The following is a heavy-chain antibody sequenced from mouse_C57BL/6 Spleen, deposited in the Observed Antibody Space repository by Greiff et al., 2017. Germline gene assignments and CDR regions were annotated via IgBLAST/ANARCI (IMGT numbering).Heavy chain of an antibody. CDR1: GYTFTSSW. CDR2: IHPSDSDT. D-gene: IGHD2-3*01. V-gene: IGHV1-74*01. CDR3: AITPSYDNYAMDY. Sequence: QVQLQQPGAELVKPGASVKVSCKASGYTFTSSWMHWVKQRPGQGLEWIGRIHPSDSDTNYNQKFKGKATLTVDKSSSTAYMQLSSLTSEDSEVYFCAITPSYDNYAMDYWGQGTSVTVSS. J-gene: IGHJ4*01.